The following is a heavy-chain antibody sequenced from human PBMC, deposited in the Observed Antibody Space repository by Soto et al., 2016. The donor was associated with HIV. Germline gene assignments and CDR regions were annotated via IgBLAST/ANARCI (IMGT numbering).Heavy chain of an antibody. CDR3: ARGGTYYYDSSGYYYYFDY. Sequence: EVQLVESGGGLVQPGGSLRLSCAASGFTVSSNYMSWVRQAPGKGLEWVSVIYSGGSTYYAGSVKGRFTISRDNSKNTLYLQMNSLRAEDTALYYCARGGTYYYDSSGYYYYFDYWGQGTWSPSPQ. J-gene: IGHJ4*02. D-gene: IGHD3-22*01. CDR2: IYSGGST. V-gene: IGHV3-66*01. CDR1: GFTVSSNY.